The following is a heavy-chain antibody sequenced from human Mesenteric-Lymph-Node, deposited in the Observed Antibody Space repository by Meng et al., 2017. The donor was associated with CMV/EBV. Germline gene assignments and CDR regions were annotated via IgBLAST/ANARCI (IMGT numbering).Heavy chain of an antibody. J-gene: IGHJ4*02. D-gene: IGHD7-27*01. CDR2: INHSGST. CDR3: ARAWGGPRGPLFDY. CDR1: GGSFSGYY. Sequence: SETLSLTCAVYGGSFSGYYWSWIRQPPGKGLEWIGEINHSGSTNYNPSLKSRVTISVDTSKNQFSLKLSSVTAADTAVYYCARAWGGPRGPLFDYWGQGTLVTVSS. V-gene: IGHV4-34*01.